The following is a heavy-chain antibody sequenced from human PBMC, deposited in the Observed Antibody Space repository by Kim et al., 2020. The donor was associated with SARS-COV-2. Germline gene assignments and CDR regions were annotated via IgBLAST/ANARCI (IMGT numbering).Heavy chain of an antibody. J-gene: IGHJ4*02. V-gene: IGHV3-48*02. D-gene: IGHD3-16*01. CDR3: AMGAYGSCYSNF. Sequence: YADCVKGRFPISRHNAKNSLYLQMTSLRDEDSAVYYCAMGAYGSCYSNFWGQRTLVTVSS.